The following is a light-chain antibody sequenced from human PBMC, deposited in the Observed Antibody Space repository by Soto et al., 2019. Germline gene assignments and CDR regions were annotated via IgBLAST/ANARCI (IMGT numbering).Light chain of an antibody. V-gene: IGLV2-14*01. Sequence: QSALTQPASVSGSPGQSITISCTGTSSDVGGYNYVSWYQQHPGKAPKLMIYDVSNRPSGVSNRFSGSKSGNTASLTISGLQAEDEADFYCSSNTSSSVVFGGVTKLTVL. CDR2: DVS. CDR1: SSDVGGYNY. CDR3: SSNTSSSVV. J-gene: IGLJ2*01.